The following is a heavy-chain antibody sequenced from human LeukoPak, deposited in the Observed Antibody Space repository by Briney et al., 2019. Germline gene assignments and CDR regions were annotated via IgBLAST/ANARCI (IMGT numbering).Heavy chain of an antibody. CDR1: GYSFLDYS. J-gene: IGHJ6*02. CDR2: IFPHDSDI. V-gene: IGHV5-51*01. D-gene: IGHD2-2*02. CDR3: ARFGIRGCISNTKCYTSFFYYGMDV. Sequence: GESLKISCKGSGYSFLDYSIGWVRQMPGKGPELMGLIFPHDSDIKYSPSFQGQVTISVDKSISSAYVQWGSLKASDTAMYYCARFGIRGCISNTKCYTSFFYYGMDVWGQGTTVTVSS.